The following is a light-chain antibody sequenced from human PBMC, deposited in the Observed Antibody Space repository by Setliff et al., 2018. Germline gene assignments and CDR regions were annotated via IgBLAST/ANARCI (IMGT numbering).Light chain of an antibody. CDR3: SSCAGNNVRVL. CDR2: EVS. Sequence: QSVLTQPASVSGSPGQSITISCTGTSSDVGVYNSVSWYQQHPGKAPKLMIYEVSKRPSGVPDRFSGSKSGSTASLTVSGLQAEDEADYYCSSCAGNNVRVLFGGGTKVTVL. V-gene: IGLV2-8*01. J-gene: IGLJ2*01. CDR1: SSDVGVYNS.